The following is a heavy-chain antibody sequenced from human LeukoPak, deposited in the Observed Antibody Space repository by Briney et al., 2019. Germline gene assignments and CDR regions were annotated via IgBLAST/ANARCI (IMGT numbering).Heavy chain of an antibody. CDR1: GGSISSYY. Sequence: AETLSLTCTASGGSISSYYWRWIRKPPGKGLEWVGYIYYSGSTNYNPSLKSRVTISVDTSKNQFSPKLSSVTDADTAVYYCARHYSSSWLNYFDYWGQGTLVTVSS. CDR3: ARHYSSSWLNYFDY. CDR2: IYYSGST. J-gene: IGHJ4*02. V-gene: IGHV4-59*08. D-gene: IGHD6-13*01.